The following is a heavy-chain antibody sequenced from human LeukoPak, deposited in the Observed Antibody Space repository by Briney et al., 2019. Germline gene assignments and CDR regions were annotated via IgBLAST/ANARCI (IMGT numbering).Heavy chain of an antibody. Sequence: GGCLRLSSAASGFTFSGFSMSWVRQSPTKGLEWVANIKQDGSERYYADSVKGRFTISRDNAKNSLSLQMNNLRVEDTAVYYCARAGSHWHYVYWGQGTVVTVSS. J-gene: IGHJ4*02. D-gene: IGHD3-10*01. CDR3: ARAGSHWHYVY. CDR2: IKQDGSER. CDR1: GFTFSGFS. V-gene: IGHV3-7*01.